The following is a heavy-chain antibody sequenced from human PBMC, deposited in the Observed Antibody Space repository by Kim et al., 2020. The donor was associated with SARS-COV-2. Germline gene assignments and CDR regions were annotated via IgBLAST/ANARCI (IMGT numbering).Heavy chain of an antibody. CDR2: IYYSGST. Sequence: SETLSLTCTVSGGSVSSGSYYWSWIRQPPGKGLEWIGYIYYSGSTNYNPSLKSRVTISVDTSKNQFSLKLSSVTAADTAVYYCARDYAGGRGYWGQGTLVTVSS. D-gene: IGHD1-26*01. V-gene: IGHV4-61*01. CDR3: ARDYAGGRGY. J-gene: IGHJ4*02. CDR1: GGSVSSGSYY.